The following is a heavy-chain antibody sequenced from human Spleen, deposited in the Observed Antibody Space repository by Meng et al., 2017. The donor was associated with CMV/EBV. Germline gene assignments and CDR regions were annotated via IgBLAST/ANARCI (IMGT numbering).Heavy chain of an antibody. J-gene: IGHJ4*02. D-gene: IGHD3-22*01. CDR3: ARETSGYYRGAFDY. CDR1: GYTFTSYD. Sequence: SGYTFTSYDINWVRQATGQGLEWMGWMNPNSGNTGYAQKFQGRVTMTRNTSISTAYMELSSLRSEDAAVYYCARETSGYYRGAFDYWGQGTLVTASS. V-gene: IGHV1-8*01. CDR2: MNPNSGNT.